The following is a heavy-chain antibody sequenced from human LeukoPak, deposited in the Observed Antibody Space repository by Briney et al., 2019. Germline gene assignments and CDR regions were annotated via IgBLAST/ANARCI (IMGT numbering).Heavy chain of an antibody. J-gene: IGHJ4*02. CDR3: ASEAYYYDSSGYYYLK. V-gene: IGHV1-2*06. CDR2: INPNSGGT. CDR1: GYTVTGYY. D-gene: IGHD3-22*01. Sequence: GASVKVSCNASGYTVTGYYMHWVRQAPGQGLECRGRINPNSGGTNYAKKFQGRVTMTTDTSISTASIEMSRLRSDDTAVYSCASEAYYYDSSGYYYLKWGQGTLVTVSS.